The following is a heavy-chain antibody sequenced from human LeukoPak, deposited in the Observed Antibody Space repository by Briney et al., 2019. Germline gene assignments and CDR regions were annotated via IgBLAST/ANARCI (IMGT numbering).Heavy chain of an antibody. Sequence: GGSLRLSCAVSEFTFSSYTLNWVRQAPGKGLEWVSSISSRSTYIYYADSVKGRFTISRDNSMNSLFLHMNGLRAEDTAVYYCATDSRIAVAVFWGPGTLVTVSS. CDR3: ATDSRIAVAVF. V-gene: IGHV3-21*01. D-gene: IGHD6-19*01. CDR1: EFTFSSYT. J-gene: IGHJ4*02. CDR2: ISSRSTYI.